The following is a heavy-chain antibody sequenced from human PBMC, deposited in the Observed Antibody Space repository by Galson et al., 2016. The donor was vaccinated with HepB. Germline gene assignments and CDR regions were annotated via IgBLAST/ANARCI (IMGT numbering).Heavy chain of an antibody. D-gene: IGHD3-22*01. J-gene: IGHJ6*02. CDR2: IIPIFGTA. CDR1: GGTFSRYA. V-gene: IGHV1-69*13. Sequence: SVKVSCKASGGTFSRYAISWVRQAPGQGLEWMGGIIPIFGTANYAQKFQGRVTITAHESTSTASMELRRLRSEDTAVYYCARATWGYYYDSIGSPRDYNYYGMDVWGPGTTVIVSS. CDR3: ARATWGYYYDSIGSPRDYNYYGMDV.